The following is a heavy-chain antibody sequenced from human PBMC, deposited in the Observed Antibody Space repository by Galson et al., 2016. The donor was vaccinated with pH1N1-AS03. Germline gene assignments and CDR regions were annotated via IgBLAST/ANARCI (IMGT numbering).Heavy chain of an antibody. CDR1: GDSFSNYY. CDR3: ARAGPSGYADFDY. CDR2: IYYTGNT. J-gene: IGHJ4*02. Sequence: ETLSLTCTISGDSFSNYYWGWIRETPGRGLEWIGYIYYTGNTKNNPSLESRVIISLDTSKNQFSLTLKSVTAADTAVYYCARAGPSGYADFDYWSQGILVTVSS. D-gene: IGHD3-22*01. V-gene: IGHV4-59*01.